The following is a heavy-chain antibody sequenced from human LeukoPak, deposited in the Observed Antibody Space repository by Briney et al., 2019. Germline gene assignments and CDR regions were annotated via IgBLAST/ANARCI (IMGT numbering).Heavy chain of an antibody. CDR1: GFRFSSYS. J-gene: IGHJ5*02. Sequence: GGSLRLSCAASGFRFSSYSMNWVRQAPGKGLEWVSYISHTGSTMSYADSVKGRFTISRDNAKNSLYLQMNSLRAEDTAVYYCATRVWFDPWGQGTLVTVSS. CDR2: ISHTGSTM. V-gene: IGHV3-48*04. CDR3: ATRVWFDP.